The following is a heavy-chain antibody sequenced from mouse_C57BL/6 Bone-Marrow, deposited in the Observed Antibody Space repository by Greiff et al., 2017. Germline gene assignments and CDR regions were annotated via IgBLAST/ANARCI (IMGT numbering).Heavy chain of an antibody. Sequence: DVMLVESGGGLVQPKGSLKLSCAASGFSFNTYAMNCVRPSPGKGLEWVARIRSKSKNYATYYADSVNDRFTISRDDSESMLYLQMNNLKTEDTAMYYCVRQIPSLYEAMYYWGQGTSVTVSS. J-gene: IGHJ4*01. CDR3: VRQIPSLYEAMYY. CDR1: GFSFNTYA. CDR2: IRSKSKNYAT. V-gene: IGHV10-1*01. D-gene: IGHD6-2*01.